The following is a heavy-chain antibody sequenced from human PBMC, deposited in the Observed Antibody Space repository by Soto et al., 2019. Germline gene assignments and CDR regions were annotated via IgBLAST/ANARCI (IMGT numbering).Heavy chain of an antibody. D-gene: IGHD4-4*01. V-gene: IGHV4-39*01. CDR3: ARHGDYSNYETPPSFDY. J-gene: IGHJ4*02. Sequence: SETLSLTCTVSGGSISSSSYYWGWIRQPPGKGLEWIGSIYYSGSTYYNPSLKSRVTISVDTSKNQFSLKLSPVTAADTAVYYCARHGDYSNYETPPSFDYWGQGTLVTVS. CDR1: GGSISSSSYY. CDR2: IYYSGST.